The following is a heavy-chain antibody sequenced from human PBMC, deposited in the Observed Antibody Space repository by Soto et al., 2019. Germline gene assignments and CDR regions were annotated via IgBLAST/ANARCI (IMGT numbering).Heavy chain of an antibody. J-gene: IGHJ6*02. CDR1: GFTFSSYA. D-gene: IGHD6-13*01. CDR2: ISGSGDST. V-gene: IGHV3-23*01. CDR3: AKDRDGAAAGPTKFYGMDV. Sequence: EVQLLESGGGLVQPGGSLRLSCAASGFTFSSYAMSWVRQAPGKGLEWVSVISGSGDSTYYADSVRGRFTISRDNSKNTLYLQMNSLRADDTAVYYWAKDRDGAAAGPTKFYGMDVWGQGTTVTVSS.